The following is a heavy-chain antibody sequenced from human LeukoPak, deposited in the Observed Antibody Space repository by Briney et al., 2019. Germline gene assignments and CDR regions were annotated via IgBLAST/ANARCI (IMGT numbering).Heavy chain of an antibody. CDR3: AKDHPLRGGYNSWATDY. CDR2: ISSSGGTT. D-gene: IGHD5-24*01. V-gene: IGHV3-23*01. J-gene: IGHJ4*02. Sequence: GGSLRLSCAASGFTFSTYAMNWVRQAPGKGLEWVSVISSSGGTTYYADSVKGRFTISRDNSKNTLYLQMNSLRAEDTAVYYCAKDHPLRGGYNSWATDYWGQGTLVTVSS. CDR1: GFTFSTYA.